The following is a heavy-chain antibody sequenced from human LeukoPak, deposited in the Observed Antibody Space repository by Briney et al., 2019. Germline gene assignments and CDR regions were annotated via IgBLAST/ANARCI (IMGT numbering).Heavy chain of an antibody. V-gene: IGHV3-7*01. CDR2: IKQDGSEK. Sequence: GGSLRLSCAASGFTFSTYWVSWVRQAPGKGLEWVANIKQDGSEKYYVDSVKGRFTISRDNAKNSLYLQMNSLRAEDTAVYYCARGHYGLDVWGQGTTVIVSS. CDR3: ARGHYGLDV. CDR1: GFTFSTYW. J-gene: IGHJ6*02.